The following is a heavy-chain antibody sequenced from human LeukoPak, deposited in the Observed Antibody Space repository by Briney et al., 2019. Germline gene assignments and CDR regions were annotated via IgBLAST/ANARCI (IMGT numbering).Heavy chain of an antibody. CDR2: INNSGST. CDR1: GGSFSDYY. V-gene: IGHV4-34*01. Sequence: SETLSLTCAVYGGSFSDYYWSWIRQPPGQGLEWIGEINNSGSTNYNPSLKSRVTISIDTSKNQFSLKLTSVTAADTAVYYCARHGSRVPDYWGPGTLVTVSS. CDR3: ARHGSRVPDY. D-gene: IGHD1-26*01. J-gene: IGHJ4*02.